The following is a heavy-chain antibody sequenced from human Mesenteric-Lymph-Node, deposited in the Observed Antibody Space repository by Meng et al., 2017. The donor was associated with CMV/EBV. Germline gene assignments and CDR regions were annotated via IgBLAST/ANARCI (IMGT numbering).Heavy chain of an antibody. Sequence: GGSLRLSCVASGFTFNNHWMFWVRQAPGKGLEWVANIKQDASQRHYVDSVQGRFTISRDNAKNSVFLQMTSLRAEDTAVYYCARDYGVFYWGQGTLVTVSS. CDR2: IKQDASQR. J-gene: IGHJ4*02. V-gene: IGHV3-7*01. D-gene: IGHD3-10*01. CDR1: GFTFNNHW. CDR3: ARDYGVFY.